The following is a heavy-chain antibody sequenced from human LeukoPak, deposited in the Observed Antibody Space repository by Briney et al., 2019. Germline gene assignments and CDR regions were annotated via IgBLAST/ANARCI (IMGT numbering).Heavy chain of an antibody. V-gene: IGHV1-18*01. D-gene: IGHD6-19*01. Sequence: GASVKVSCKASGYSFVSYGIRWVRQAPGQGLEWMGWISPNNGNTDYARKFQGRVTMTTDTSTSTVYMELRGLRSDDTAVYYCARVIAVAGKTGMDVWGQGTTVTVSS. J-gene: IGHJ6*02. CDR3: ARVIAVAGKTGMDV. CDR2: ISPNNGNT. CDR1: GYSFVSYG.